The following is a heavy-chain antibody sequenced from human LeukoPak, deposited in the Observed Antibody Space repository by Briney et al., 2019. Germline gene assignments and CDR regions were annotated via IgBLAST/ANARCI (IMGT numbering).Heavy chain of an antibody. V-gene: IGHV1-18*01. CDR1: GYTFTSYG. J-gene: IGHJ2*01. Sequence: ASVKVSCKASGYTFTSYGISWVRQAPGQGLEWMGWISTYNGNTNYAQKFQGRVTMTTDTSTSTAYMELRSLRSDDTAVYYCARGVGYCSGGSCYWGYFDLWGRGTLVTVSS. CDR3: ARGVGYCSGGSCYWGYFDL. D-gene: IGHD2-15*01. CDR2: ISTYNGNT.